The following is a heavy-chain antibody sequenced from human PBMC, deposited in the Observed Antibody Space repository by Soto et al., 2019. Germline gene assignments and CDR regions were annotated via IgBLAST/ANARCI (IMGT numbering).Heavy chain of an antibody. D-gene: IGHD7-27*01. Sequence: SETLSLTCSVSGDSISSVDYFWAWIRQPPGQALEYIGYIYKSATTYYNPSFESRVAISLDTSKSQFSLNVTSVTAADTAVYFCARGRDCLTGRCFPNWFDSWGQGTLVTVSS. CDR2: IYKSATT. J-gene: IGHJ5*01. CDR3: ARGRDCLTGRCFPNWFDS. V-gene: IGHV4-30-4*01. CDR1: GDSISSVDYF.